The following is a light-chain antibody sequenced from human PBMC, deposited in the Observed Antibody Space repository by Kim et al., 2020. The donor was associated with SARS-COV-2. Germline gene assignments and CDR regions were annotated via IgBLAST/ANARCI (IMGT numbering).Light chain of an antibody. CDR1: SFGGKN. Sequence: VAPGQTARMTCGGNSFGGKNVPWYQQKPGQAPVLVIFRDNNRPSGIPERFSASTSGNTATLTISGAQAGDEADYYCQVWDSDTYLFGTGTKVTVL. V-gene: IGLV3-9*01. J-gene: IGLJ1*01. CDR2: RDN. CDR3: QVWDSDTYL.